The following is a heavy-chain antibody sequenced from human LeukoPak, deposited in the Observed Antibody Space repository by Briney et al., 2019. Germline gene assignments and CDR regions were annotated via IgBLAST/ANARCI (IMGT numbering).Heavy chain of an antibody. CDR2: IYKVGNT. CDR3: ARGPVVGGTGVWAFDI. D-gene: IGHD1-26*01. V-gene: IGHV3-66*01. Sequence: GGSLRLSCAASGFTVSNNYMSWVRQAPGYGLEWVSVIYKVGNTFYADFVKGRFTISRDNSKNTLYLQMNSLRAEDTALYYCARGPVVGGTGVWAFDIWGQGTMVTVSS. CDR1: GFTVSNNY. J-gene: IGHJ3*02.